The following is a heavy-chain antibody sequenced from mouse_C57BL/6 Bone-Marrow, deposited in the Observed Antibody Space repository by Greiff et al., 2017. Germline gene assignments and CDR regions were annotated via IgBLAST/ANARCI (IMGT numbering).Heavy chain of an antibody. CDR2: IYPGDGAT. J-gene: IGHJ2*01. V-gene: IGHV1-80*01. CDR3: ARDYDYDVDY. Sequence: VQLQQSGAELVKPGASVKISCKASGYAFSSYWMNWVKQRPGKGLEWIGQIYPGDGATNYNGKFKGKAKLTDDKYSSTAYMKLSSLTSEDSAVYCCARDYDYDVDYWGQGTTLTVSS. CDR1: GYAFSSYW. D-gene: IGHD2-4*01.